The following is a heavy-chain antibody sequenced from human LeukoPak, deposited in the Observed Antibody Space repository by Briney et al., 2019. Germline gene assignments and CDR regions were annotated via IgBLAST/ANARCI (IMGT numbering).Heavy chain of an antibody. CDR2: IYYSGNT. CDR1: GGSISSDTYY. D-gene: IGHD5-18*01. Sequence: PSETLSLTCTVSGGSISSDTYYWGWIRQPPGRGLEWIGSIYYSGNTYYNPSLKSRVTISVHTSKKQFSLKLSSVTAADTAVYYCARGGGGYSYGLFNYWGQGTLVTVSS. V-gene: IGHV4-39*07. J-gene: IGHJ4*02. CDR3: ARGGGGYSYGLFNY.